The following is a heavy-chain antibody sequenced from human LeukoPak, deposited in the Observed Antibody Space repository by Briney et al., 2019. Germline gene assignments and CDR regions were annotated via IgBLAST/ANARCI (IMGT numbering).Heavy chain of an antibody. CDR3: VREVVAATAYDY. J-gene: IGHJ4*02. D-gene: IGHD2-15*01. Sequence: GGSLRLSCAASGFTFSSYSMNWVRQAPGKGLEWVSSISSSSGYIYYADSLKGRFTISRDNAKNLLFLQMSSLQAEDTAVYYCVREVVAATAYDYWGQGTLVTVSS. V-gene: IGHV3-21*01. CDR1: GFTFSSYS. CDR2: ISSSSGYI.